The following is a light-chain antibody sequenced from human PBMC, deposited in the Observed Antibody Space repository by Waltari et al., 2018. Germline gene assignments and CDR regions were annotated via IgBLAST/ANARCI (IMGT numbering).Light chain of an antibody. Sequence: QLVLTQSPSASASLGASVKLTCTLSSGHISNVIAWHQKQPRKGPRYLMKVNSDGSHSKGDEIPDRFSGSSSGAERYLTISSLQSEDEADYYCQTGGHGTWVFGGGTKLTVL. CDR2: VNSDGSH. CDR1: SGHISNV. J-gene: IGLJ3*02. V-gene: IGLV4-69*01. CDR3: QTGGHGTWV.